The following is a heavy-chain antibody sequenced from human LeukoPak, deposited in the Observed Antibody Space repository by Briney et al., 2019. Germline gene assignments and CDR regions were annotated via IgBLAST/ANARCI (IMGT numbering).Heavy chain of an antibody. V-gene: IGHV4-34*01. CDR3: ARSDSSSSPPYYYYYMDV. D-gene: IGHD6-13*01. CDR1: GGSFSGYY. J-gene: IGHJ6*03. Sequence: SETLSLTCAVYGGSFSGYYWSWIRQPPGKGLEWVGEINNGGSTNYNPSLKSRVTISVDTSKNQFSLKLSSVTAADTAVYYCARSDSSSSPPYYYYYMDVWGKGTTVTVSS. CDR2: INNGGST.